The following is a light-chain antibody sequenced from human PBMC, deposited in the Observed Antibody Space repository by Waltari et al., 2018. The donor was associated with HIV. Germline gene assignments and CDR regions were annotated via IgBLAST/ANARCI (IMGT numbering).Light chain of an antibody. J-gene: IGKJ1*01. CDR3: QHYDNWSRT. Sequence: EVVVTQAPAALSVVTGQGGTLSCTTSQDVGINVAWYRQKPGQCPRLLIYGASTRATGVPVKFGGSGSGTEFNLTIASLQADDSAVYYCQHYDNWSRTFGPGTTVEIK. CDR2: GAS. CDR1: QDVGIN. V-gene: IGKV3-15*01.